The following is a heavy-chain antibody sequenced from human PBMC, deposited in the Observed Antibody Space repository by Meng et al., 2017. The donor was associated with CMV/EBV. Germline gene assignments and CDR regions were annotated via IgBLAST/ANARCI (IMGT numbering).Heavy chain of an antibody. D-gene: IGHD4-11*01. Sequence: SGPTLVKPTQTLTLTCTFSGFSLSTSGMRVSWVRQPPGKALEWLALIDWDDDKYYSTSLKTRPTISKHTSKNQVVLTMTNMDPVDTATYYCARIHSNYGPYGMDVWGQGTTVTVSS. V-gene: IGHV2-70*20. J-gene: IGHJ6*02. CDR2: IDWDDDK. CDR1: GFSLSTSGMR. CDR3: ARIHSNYGPYGMDV.